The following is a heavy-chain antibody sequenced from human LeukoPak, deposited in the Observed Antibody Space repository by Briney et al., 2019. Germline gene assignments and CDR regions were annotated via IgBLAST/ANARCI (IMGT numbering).Heavy chain of an antibody. Sequence: ASVKVSCKASGYTFSTYAMNWVRQAPGQGLEWMGWINPNTGNPTYAQGFTGRFVFSLDTSVSTAYLQISSLKAEDTAVYYCARAYQPLGGLSFPDQWGQGTLVTVSS. J-gene: IGHJ5*02. CDR1: GYTFSTYA. D-gene: IGHD3-16*02. CDR3: ARAYQPLGGLSFPDQ. CDR2: INPNTGNP. V-gene: IGHV7-4-1*02.